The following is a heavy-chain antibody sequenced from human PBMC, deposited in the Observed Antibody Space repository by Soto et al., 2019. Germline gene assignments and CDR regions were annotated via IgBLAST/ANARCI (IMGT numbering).Heavy chain of an antibody. J-gene: IGHJ4*02. Sequence: QVQLVQSGAEVKKPGSSVKVSCKASGDTFSSHLISWVRQAPGQGLEWMGGILPIFDTPKYAQRFQGRVTFTADESSSTASTELRSLTSEDTAVYYCATDHCSGGACYEDHFHYWGQGTLVTVSS. CDR1: GDTFSSHL. V-gene: IGHV1-69*01. D-gene: IGHD2-15*01. CDR2: ILPIFDTP. CDR3: ATDHCSGGACYEDHFHY.